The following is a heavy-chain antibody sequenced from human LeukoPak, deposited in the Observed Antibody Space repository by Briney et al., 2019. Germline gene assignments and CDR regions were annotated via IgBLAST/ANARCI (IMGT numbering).Heavy chain of an antibody. CDR3: AREYYYDSSGYSLDALDI. D-gene: IGHD3-22*01. CDR1: GGSISSYY. V-gene: IGHV4-4*07. CDR2: IYTSGST. Sequence: SETLSLTCTVSGGSISSYYWSWIRQPAGKGLEWIGRIYTSGSTNYNPSLKSRVTMSVDTSKNQFSLKLSSVTAADTAVYYCAREYYYDSSGYSLDALDIWGQGTMVTVSS. J-gene: IGHJ3*02.